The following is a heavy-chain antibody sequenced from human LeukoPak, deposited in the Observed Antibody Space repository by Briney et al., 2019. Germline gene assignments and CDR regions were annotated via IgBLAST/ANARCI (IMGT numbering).Heavy chain of an antibody. J-gene: IGHJ5*02. V-gene: IGHV4-34*01. CDR2: INARGDT. D-gene: IGHD2-2*01. CDR3: ARGQVPAARGYNWFDP. Sequence: PSETLSLTCAVYGWSFNDYYWNWIRQPPGKGLEWIGEINARGDTNFNPSLKSRVTISVDTSKNQFSQRLTSMIAADTAVYYCARGQVPAARGYNWFDPWGQGTLVTVSS. CDR1: GWSFNDYY.